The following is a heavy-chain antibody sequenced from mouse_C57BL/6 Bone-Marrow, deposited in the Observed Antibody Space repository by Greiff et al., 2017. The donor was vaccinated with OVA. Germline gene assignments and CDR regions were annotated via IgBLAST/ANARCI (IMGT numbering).Heavy chain of an antibody. J-gene: IGHJ3*01. Sequence: QVQLKESGPELVKPGASVKISCKASGYAFSSSWMNWVKQRPGKGLEWIGRIYPGDGDTNYNGKFKGKATLTADKSSSTAYMQLSSLTSEDSAVYFCARSGGNYGFAYWGQGTLVTVSA. V-gene: IGHV1-82*01. CDR2: IYPGDGDT. D-gene: IGHD2-1*01. CDR3: ARSGGNYGFAY. CDR1: GYAFSSSW.